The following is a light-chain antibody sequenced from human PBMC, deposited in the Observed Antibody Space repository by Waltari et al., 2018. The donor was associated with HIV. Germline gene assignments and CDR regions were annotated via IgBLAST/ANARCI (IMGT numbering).Light chain of an antibody. CDR3: QQYHSPPRT. V-gene: IGKV4-1*01. Sequence: DIVMTQSPDSLAVSLGERATIDCTSSQSLLSSSNNLSSLSWYQQKSGQPPKLLIYWASVRQSGVPERFSGSGSGTHFSLIIDGLQAEDVAFYYCQQYHSPPRTFGQGTRVELK. J-gene: IGKJ1*01. CDR1: QSLLSSSNNLSS. CDR2: WAS.